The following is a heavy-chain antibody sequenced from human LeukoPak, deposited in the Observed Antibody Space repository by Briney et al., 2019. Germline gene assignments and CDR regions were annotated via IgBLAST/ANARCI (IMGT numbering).Heavy chain of an antibody. CDR3: ARVPLKYYYGSGSFNWFDP. CDR2: INHSGST. V-gene: IGHV4-34*01. J-gene: IGHJ5*02. Sequence: SETLSLTCAVYGESFSGYYWSWIRQPPGKGLEWIGEINHSGSTNYNPSLKSRVTISVDTSKNQFSLKLSSVTAADTAVYYCARVPLKYYYGSGSFNWFDPWGQGTLVTVSS. D-gene: IGHD3-10*01. CDR1: GESFSGYY.